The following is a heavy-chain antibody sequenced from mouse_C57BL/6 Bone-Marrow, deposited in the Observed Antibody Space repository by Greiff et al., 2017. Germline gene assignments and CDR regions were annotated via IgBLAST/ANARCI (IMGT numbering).Heavy chain of an antibody. D-gene: IGHD1-1*01. J-gene: IGHJ2*01. CDR1: GYAFSSSW. CDR2: IYPGDGDT. V-gene: IGHV1-82*01. CDR3: ARKGLYGLDY. Sequence: QVQLQQSGPELVKPGASVKISCKASGYAFSSSWMNWVKQRPGKGLEWIGRIYPGDGDTNYNGKFKGKATLTADKSSSTAYMQLSSLTSEDSAVYFCARKGLYGLDYWGQGTTLTVSS.